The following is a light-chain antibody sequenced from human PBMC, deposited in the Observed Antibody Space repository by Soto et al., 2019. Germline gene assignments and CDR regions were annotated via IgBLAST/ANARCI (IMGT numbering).Light chain of an antibody. CDR1: QGISNY. CDR2: AAS. CDR3: QNYNGAPWT. Sequence: DVQMTQSPSSLSASVGDRVTITCRASQGISNYLFWYQQKQGKVPKLLIYAASTLQSGVPSRFSGSGSGTDFTLTISSLQPEDVATYYCQNYNGAPWTFGQGTKVDIK. V-gene: IGKV1-27*01. J-gene: IGKJ1*01.